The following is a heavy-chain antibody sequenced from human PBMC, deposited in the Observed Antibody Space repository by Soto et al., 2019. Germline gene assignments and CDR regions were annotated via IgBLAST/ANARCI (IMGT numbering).Heavy chain of an antibody. V-gene: IGHV3-30*18. J-gene: IGHJ4*02. CDR3: AKDRDTVGAVYYFDY. D-gene: IGHD1-26*01. CDR1: GFTFSTYG. Sequence: LRLSCAASGFTFSTYGMHWGRQAPGKGLEWVAVISYDGGDKYSADSVKGRFTISRDNSKNTVYLQMNSLRAEDTAVYYCAKDRDTVGAVYYFDYWGQGTLVTVSS. CDR2: ISYDGGDK.